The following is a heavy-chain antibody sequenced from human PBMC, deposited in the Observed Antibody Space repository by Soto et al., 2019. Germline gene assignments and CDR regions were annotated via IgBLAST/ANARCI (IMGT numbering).Heavy chain of an antibody. Sequence: PGGSLRLSCEASGFSFSTYSMHWVRQAPGKWLEWVSSIGRRSDIYYADSVKGRFTISRDNAKNSVSLQMNSLRDEDTAVYYCAREETAWPLAYGLDVWGQGXTVTVYS. D-gene: IGHD2-21*02. CDR3: AREETAWPLAYGLDV. CDR2: IGRRSDI. CDR1: GFSFSTYS. J-gene: IGHJ6*02. V-gene: IGHV3-21*01.